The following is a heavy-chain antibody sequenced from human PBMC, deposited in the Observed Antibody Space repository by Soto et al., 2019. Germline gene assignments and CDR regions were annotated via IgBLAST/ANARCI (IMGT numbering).Heavy chain of an antibody. CDR3: ARDYGDIVLVPAALRGDY. V-gene: IGHV1-18*01. D-gene: IGHD2-2*02. J-gene: IGHJ4*02. CDR2: ISAYNGNT. Sequence: GASVKVSCKASGYTFTSYGISWGRQAPGQGLEWMGWISAYNGNTNYAQKLQGRVTMTTDTSTSTAYMELRSLRSDDTAVYYCARDYGDIVLVPAALRGDYWGQGTLVTVSS. CDR1: GYTFTSYG.